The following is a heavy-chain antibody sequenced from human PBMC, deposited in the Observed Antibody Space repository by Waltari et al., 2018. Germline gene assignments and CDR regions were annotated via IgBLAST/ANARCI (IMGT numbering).Heavy chain of an antibody. D-gene: IGHD2-15*01. CDR2: ISNSGNTI. CDR3: TRGSRYCRDP. CDR1: GFTFCDYY. Sequence: QVQLVESGGGLVKPGGYLRVSCAAPGFTFCDYYMSWIRQAPGKGLEWVSYISNSGNTIYYADSVRGRFTMSRDNAKNSLYLQMNSLRAEDTAVYYCTRGSRYCRDPWGQGTLVTVSS. V-gene: IGHV3-11*01. J-gene: IGHJ5*02.